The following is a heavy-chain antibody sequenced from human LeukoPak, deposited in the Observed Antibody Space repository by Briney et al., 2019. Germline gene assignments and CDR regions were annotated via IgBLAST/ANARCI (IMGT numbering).Heavy chain of an antibody. CDR1: GGTFSSYA. V-gene: IGHV1-69*13. CDR3: ASGYSSSLDYYYYMDV. Sequence: ASVKVSCKASGGTFSSYAISWVRQAPGQGLEWMGGIIPIFGTANYAQKFQGRVTITADESTSTAYMELSSLRSEDTAVYYCASGYSSSLDYYYYMDVWGKGTTVTVSS. D-gene: IGHD6-6*01. CDR2: IIPIFGTA. J-gene: IGHJ6*03.